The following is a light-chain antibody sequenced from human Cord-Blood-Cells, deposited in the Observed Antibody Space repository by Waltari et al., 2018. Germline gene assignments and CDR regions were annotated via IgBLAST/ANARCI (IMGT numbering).Light chain of an antibody. Sequence: DIVMTQSPVSLAVSLGERATINCKSSKSVLYSSNNKNYLAWYQQKPGQPPKLLIYWASTRETGVPDRFSGNGSGTDFTLTISSVQAEDVAVYYCQQYFSTPRSFGQGTKLDIK. V-gene: IGKV4-1*01. CDR1: KSVLYSSNNKNY. J-gene: IGKJ2*03. CDR2: WAS. CDR3: QQYFSTPRS.